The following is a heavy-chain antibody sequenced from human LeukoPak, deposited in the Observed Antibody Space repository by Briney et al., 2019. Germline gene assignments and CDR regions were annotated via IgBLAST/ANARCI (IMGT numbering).Heavy chain of an antibody. CDR2: ISYEGSDT. CDR3: ARDGFYYGSGKNWFDP. J-gene: IGHJ5*02. D-gene: IGHD3-10*01. CDR1: RFTFSDYG. V-gene: IGHV3-30*03. Sequence: GRSLRLSCAASRFTFSDYGMHWVRQAPGKGLEWVSIISYEGSDTDYADSVKGRFTISRDNSKNTLYLQMNSLRTEDTAVYYCARDGFYYGSGKNWFDPWGQGTLVTVSS.